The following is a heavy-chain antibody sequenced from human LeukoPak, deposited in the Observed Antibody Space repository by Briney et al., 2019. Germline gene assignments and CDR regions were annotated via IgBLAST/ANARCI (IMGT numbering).Heavy chain of an antibody. J-gene: IGHJ4*02. CDR2: IYWDDDK. CDR3: SHSPIAVMYYFDY. CDR1: WWSLSTRGVG. Sequence: VYAPTLVSPTQGLTLTCTFSWWSLSTRGVGVGWVRQPPGKALEGLSLIYWDDDKRYSPAHKSRNTITKDTTKNHVAATMTNTYPVDTATYYCSHSPIAVMYYFDYWGQGTLVTVSS. D-gene: IGHD6-19*01. V-gene: IGHV2-5*02.